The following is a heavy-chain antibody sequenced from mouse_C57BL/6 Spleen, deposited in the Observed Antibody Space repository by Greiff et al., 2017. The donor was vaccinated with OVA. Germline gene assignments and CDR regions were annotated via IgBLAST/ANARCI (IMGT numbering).Heavy chain of an antibody. CDR2: INPNYGTT. D-gene: IGHD2-4*01. Sequence: EVQVVESGPELVKPGASVKISCKASGYSFTDYNMNWVKQSNGKSLEWIGVINPNYGTTSYNQKFKGKATLTVDQSSSTAYMQLNSLTSEDSAVYYCARDPIYYDYDGTFPFAYWGQGTLVTVSA. V-gene: IGHV1-39*01. J-gene: IGHJ3*01. CDR1: GYSFTDYN. CDR3: ARDPIYYDYDGTFPFAY.